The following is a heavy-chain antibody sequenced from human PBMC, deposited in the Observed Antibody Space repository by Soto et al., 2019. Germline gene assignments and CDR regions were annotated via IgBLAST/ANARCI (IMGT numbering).Heavy chain of an antibody. J-gene: IGHJ4*02. D-gene: IGHD5-18*01. Sequence: GGSLRLSCAASGFTFSSYAMHWVRQAPGKGLEWVAVISYDGSNKYYADSVKGRFTISRDNSKNTLYLQMNSLRAEDTAVYYCARDSGRFESSLVTLDYWGQGTLVTVS. V-gene: IGHV3-30-3*01. CDR2: ISYDGSNK. CDR3: ARDSGRFESSLVTLDY. CDR1: GFTFSSYA.